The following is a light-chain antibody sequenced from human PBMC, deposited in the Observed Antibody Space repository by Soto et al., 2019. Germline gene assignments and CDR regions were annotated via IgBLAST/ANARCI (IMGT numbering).Light chain of an antibody. V-gene: IGKV4-1*01. CDR1: QSGLSTSNNKKY. J-gene: IGKJ5*01. Sequence: DIVLTQSPDSLAVSLGERATINCKSSQSGLSTSNNKKYLTWYQQKPGQPPKLLIYWASTRESGVPDRFSGSGSGTDFTLTISSLQAEDVAVYYCHQYYTTPITFGQGTRLEIK. CDR3: HQYYTTPIT. CDR2: WAS.